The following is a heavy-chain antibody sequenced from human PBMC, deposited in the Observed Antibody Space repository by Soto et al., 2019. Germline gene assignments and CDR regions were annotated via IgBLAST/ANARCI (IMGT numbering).Heavy chain of an antibody. CDR1: GFAISRGYY. D-gene: IGHD2-21*02. V-gene: IGHV4-38-2*02. CDR3: AREKVGTTFFDN. CDR2: IYPSVSS. Sequence: PSETLSLTCSVSGFAISRGYYWSWVRQPPGKGLEWIGSIYPSVSSYHNPSLATRLGLSIDASKNQFTLNLTSVTAADTALHFCAREKVGTTFFDNWGQGIQVTVS. J-gene: IGHJ4*02.